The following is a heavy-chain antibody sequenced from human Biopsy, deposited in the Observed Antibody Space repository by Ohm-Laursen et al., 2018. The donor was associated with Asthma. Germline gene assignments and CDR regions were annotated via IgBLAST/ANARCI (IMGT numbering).Heavy chain of an antibody. CDR3: ARIKIRIGAGTDRYFDL. D-gene: IGHD3-16*01. CDR2: IDPNSGGT. J-gene: IGHJ2*01. Sequence: ASVKVSCKASGYPFTDYYVHWVRQAPGQGLEWMGRIDPNSGGTNYAQKFLGRVTMTRDTSVNTAFMVLSRLRPDDTAVYYCARIKIRIGAGTDRYFDLWGRGTLVTVSS. CDR1: GYPFTDYY. V-gene: IGHV1-2*06.